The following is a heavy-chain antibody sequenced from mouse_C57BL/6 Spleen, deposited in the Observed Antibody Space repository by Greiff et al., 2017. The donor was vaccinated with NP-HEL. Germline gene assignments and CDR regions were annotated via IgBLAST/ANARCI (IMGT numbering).Heavy chain of an antibody. V-gene: IGHV1-78*01. CDR2: IYPRDGST. CDR3: ARRLYYYGSSSWFAY. J-gene: IGHJ3*01. Sequence: VQLQQSDAELVKPGASVKISCKVSGYTFTDHTIHWMKQRPEQGLEWIGYIYPRDGSTKYNEKFKGKATLTADKSSSTAYMQLNSLTSEDAAVYFCARRLYYYGSSSWFAYWGQGTLVTVSA. D-gene: IGHD1-1*01. CDR1: GYTFTDHT.